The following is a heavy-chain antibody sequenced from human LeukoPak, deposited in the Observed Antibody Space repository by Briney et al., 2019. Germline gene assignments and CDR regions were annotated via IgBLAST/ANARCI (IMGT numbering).Heavy chain of an antibody. V-gene: IGHV1-8*01. CDR2: MNPNSGNT. Sequence: ASVKVSCKASGYTFPSYDINWVRQATAQGLEWMGWMNPNSGNTGYAQKFQGRVTMTRNTSISTAYMELSSLRSEDTAVYCCARGPEMAGDAFDIWGQGTMVTVSS. D-gene: IGHD5-24*01. CDR1: GYTFPSYD. CDR3: ARGPEMAGDAFDI. J-gene: IGHJ3*02.